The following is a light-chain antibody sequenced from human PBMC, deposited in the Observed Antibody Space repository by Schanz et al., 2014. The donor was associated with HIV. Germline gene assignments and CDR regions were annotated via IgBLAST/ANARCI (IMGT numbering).Light chain of an antibody. J-gene: IGKJ1*01. V-gene: IGKV3D-15*01. CDR2: AAS. CDR3: QQSHSNPRT. Sequence: EIAMTQSPVTLFVSPGERATLSCWASQSVSTNLAWYQQKPGQAPRLLIYAASSRATGIPDRFSGSGSGTDFSLTISSLQPEDFAAYYCQQSHSNPRTFGQGTKVEV. CDR1: QSVSTN.